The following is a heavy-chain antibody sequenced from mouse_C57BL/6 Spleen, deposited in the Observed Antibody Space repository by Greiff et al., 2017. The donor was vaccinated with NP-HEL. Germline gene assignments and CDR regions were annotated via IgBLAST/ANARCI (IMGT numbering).Heavy chain of an antibody. CDR1: GFTFSDYG. Sequence: EVKVVESGGGLVKPGGSLKLSCAASGFTFSDYGMHWVRQAPEKGLEWVAYISSGSSTIYYADTVKGRFTISRDNAKNTLFLQMTSLRSEDTAMYYCARRYYYGSSYSYAMDYWGQGTSVTVSS. D-gene: IGHD1-1*01. CDR2: ISSGSSTI. J-gene: IGHJ4*01. CDR3: ARRYYYGSSYSYAMDY. V-gene: IGHV5-17*01.